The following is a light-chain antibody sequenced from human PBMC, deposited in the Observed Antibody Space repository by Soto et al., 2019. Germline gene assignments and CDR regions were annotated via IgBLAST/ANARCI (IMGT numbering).Light chain of an antibody. CDR1: QSVSSY. V-gene: IGKV3-11*01. Sequence: EIVLTQSPATLSLSPWERATLSCRASQSVSSYLAWYQQKPGQAPRLLLYDASNRATGIPARFSGSGSGTDFTLTISSLEPEDFSVYYCQQRSNWLTFGGGTKVEIK. CDR3: QQRSNWLT. J-gene: IGKJ4*01. CDR2: DAS.